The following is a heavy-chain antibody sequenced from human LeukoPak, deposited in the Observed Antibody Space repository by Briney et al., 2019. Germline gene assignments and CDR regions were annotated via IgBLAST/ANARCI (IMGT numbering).Heavy chain of an antibody. CDR1: GGSISSYY. V-gene: IGHV4-59*08. D-gene: IGHD3-10*01. CDR2: IYYSGST. CDR3: ARHRGVLPNAFDI. J-gene: IGHJ3*02. Sequence: SETLSLTCTVSGGSISSYYWSWIRQPPGKGLEWIGYIYYSGSTNYNPSLKSRVTISVDTSKNQFSLKLSSVPAADTAVYYCARHRGVLPNAFDIWGQGTMVTVSS.